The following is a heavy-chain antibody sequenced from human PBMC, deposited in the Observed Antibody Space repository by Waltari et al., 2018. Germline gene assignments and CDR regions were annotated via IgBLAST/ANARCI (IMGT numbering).Heavy chain of an antibody. V-gene: IGHV4-38-2*01. J-gene: IGHJ5*02. CDR2: IYHSGST. CDR1: GYSISRGYY. D-gene: IGHD1-20*01. CDR3: ARPRSPRYGFDP. Sequence: QVQLQESGPGLVKPSETLSLTCAVSGYSISRGYYWGGIRQPPGKGLEWIGSIYHSGSTYYNPSLKSRVTISVDTSKNQFSLKLSSVTAADTAVYYSARPRSPRYGFDPWGQGTLVTVSS.